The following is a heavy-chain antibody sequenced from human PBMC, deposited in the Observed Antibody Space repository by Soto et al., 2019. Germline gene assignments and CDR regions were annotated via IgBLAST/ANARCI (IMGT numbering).Heavy chain of an antibody. CDR3: ARDRGIAGDFDY. J-gene: IGHJ4*02. D-gene: IGHD6-13*01. CDR1: GFTFSSYA. CDR2: ISYDGSNK. Sequence: QVQLVESGGGVVQPGRSLRLSCAASGFTFSSYAMHWVRQAPGKGLEWVAVISYDGSNKYYADSVKGRFTISRDNSKNTLYLQMNSLRAEDTAVYYCARDRGIAGDFDYWGQGTLVTVSS. V-gene: IGHV3-30-3*01.